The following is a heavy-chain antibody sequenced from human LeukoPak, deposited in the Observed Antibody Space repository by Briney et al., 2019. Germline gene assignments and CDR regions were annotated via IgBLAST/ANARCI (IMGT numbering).Heavy chain of an antibody. V-gene: IGHV4-59*05. J-gene: IGHJ4*02. CDR3: ARESDIAVAEGVGFDY. D-gene: IGHD6-19*01. CDR2: IYYSGST. Sequence: PSETLSLTCTVSGGSISSYYWSWIRQPPGKGLEWIGSIYYSGSTYYNPSLKSRVTISVDTSKNQFSLKLSSVTAADTAVYYCARESDIAVAEGVGFDYWGQGTLVTVSS. CDR1: GGSISSYY.